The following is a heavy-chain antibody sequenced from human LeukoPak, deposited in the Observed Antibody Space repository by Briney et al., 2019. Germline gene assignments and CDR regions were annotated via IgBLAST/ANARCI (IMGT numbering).Heavy chain of an antibody. CDR2: INPTGGST. CDR3: ARTAARRFDY. V-gene: IGHV1-46*01. Sequence: ASVKVSCKASGYTFPSYFMHWVRQAPGQGLEWMGIINPTGGSTTYAQKFQGRVTMTRDTSTSTIYMELSSLRSDDTAVYYCARTAARRFDYWGQGTLVTVSS. J-gene: IGHJ4*02. CDR1: GYTFPSYF. D-gene: IGHD6-6*01.